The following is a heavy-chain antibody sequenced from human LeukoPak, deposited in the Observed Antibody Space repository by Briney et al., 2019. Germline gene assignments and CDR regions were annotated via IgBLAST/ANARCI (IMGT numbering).Heavy chain of an antibody. CDR1: GGSISSYY. Sequence: PSETLSLTCTVSGGSISSYYWSWIRQPPGKGLEWIGYIYYSGSTNYNPSLKSRVTISVDTSKNQFSLKLSSVTAADTAVYYCARVRWLQRKSLDVWGKGTTVTVSS. CDR2: IYYSGST. D-gene: IGHD5-24*01. V-gene: IGHV4-59*01. J-gene: IGHJ6*04. CDR3: ARVRWLQRKSLDV.